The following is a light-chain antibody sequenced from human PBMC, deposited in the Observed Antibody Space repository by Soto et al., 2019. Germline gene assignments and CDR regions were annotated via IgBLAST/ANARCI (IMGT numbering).Light chain of an antibody. J-gene: IGLJ3*02. V-gene: IGLV2-11*01. Sequence: QSALTQPRSVSGSPGQSVTISCTGTSSDVGGYNYVSWYQQHPGKAPKLMIYEVSKRPSGVSNRFSGSKSGNTASLTISGLQAEDEADYYCCSYAGSSTFLYWVFGGGTQLTVL. CDR3: CSYAGSSTFLYWV. CDR1: SSDVGGYNY. CDR2: EVS.